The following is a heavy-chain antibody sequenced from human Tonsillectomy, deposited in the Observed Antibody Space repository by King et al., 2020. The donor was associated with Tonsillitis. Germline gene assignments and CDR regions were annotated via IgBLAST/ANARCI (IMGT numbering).Heavy chain of an antibody. CDR2: IWYDGTNK. V-gene: IGHV3-33*01. D-gene: IGHD1-26*01. CDR3: AGDEGAVGGTFFDY. CDR1: GFTFSRNA. Sequence: HVQLVESGGGVVQPGRSLRLSCAASGFTFSRNAMHWVRQAPGKGLEWVAIIWYDGTNKYYADSVKGRFTISRDNSKNTLYLQMNSLRAEDTAVYYCAGDEGAVGGTFFDYWGQGTLVTVSS. J-gene: IGHJ4*02.